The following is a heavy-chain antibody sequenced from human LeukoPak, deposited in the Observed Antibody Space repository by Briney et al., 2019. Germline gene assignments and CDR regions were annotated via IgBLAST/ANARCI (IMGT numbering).Heavy chain of an antibody. V-gene: IGHV1-69*13. Sequence: ASVKVSCKASGGTFSSYAISWVRQAPGQGLEWMGGIIPIFGTANYAQKFQGRVTITADESASTAYMELSSLRSEDTAVYYCARDRGDSGSHDRTYYYYGMDVWGQGTTVTVSS. CDR2: IIPIFGTA. D-gene: IGHD6-19*01. J-gene: IGHJ6*02. CDR1: GGTFSSYA. CDR3: ARDRGDSGSHDRTYYYYGMDV.